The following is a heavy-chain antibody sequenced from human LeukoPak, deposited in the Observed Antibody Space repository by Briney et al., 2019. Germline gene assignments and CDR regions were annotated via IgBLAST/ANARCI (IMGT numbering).Heavy chain of an antibody. J-gene: IGHJ4*02. CDR1: GFTFSSYA. V-gene: IGHV3-23*01. CDR3: AKATLGSIAARAFDY. D-gene: IGHD6-6*01. CDR2: ISGSGGST. Sequence: GGSLRLSCAASGFTFSSYAMSWVRQAPGKGLEWVSAISGSGGSTYYADSVKGRFTISRDNSKNTLYLQMNSLRAEDTAVYYCAKATLGSIAARAFDYWGQGTLVTVSS.